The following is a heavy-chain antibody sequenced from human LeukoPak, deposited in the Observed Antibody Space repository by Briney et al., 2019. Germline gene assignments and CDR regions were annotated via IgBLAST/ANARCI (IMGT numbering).Heavy chain of an antibody. CDR3: AELGITMIGGV. V-gene: IGHV3-48*04. CDR1: GLTFSSYS. Sequence: GGSLRLSCAASGLTFSSYSMNWVRQAPGKGLEWVSYISSSSTTIYYADSVKGRFTISRDNAKNSLYLQMNSLRAEDTAVYYCAELGITMIGGVWGKGTTVTISS. D-gene: IGHD3-10*02. CDR2: ISSSSTTI. J-gene: IGHJ6*04.